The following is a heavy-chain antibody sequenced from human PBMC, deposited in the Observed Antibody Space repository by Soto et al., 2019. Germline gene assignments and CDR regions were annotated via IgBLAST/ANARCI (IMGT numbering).Heavy chain of an antibody. V-gene: IGHV3-11*04. Sequence: PGGSLRLSCAASGFTFSDYYMSWIRQAPGKGLEWVSYISSSGTTIYYADSVKGRFTISRDNSKNTLYLQMNSLRAEDTAVYYCAKDLVAMVLHTWGQGTMVTVSS. CDR2: ISSSGTTI. J-gene: IGHJ3*01. D-gene: IGHD5-18*01. CDR1: GFTFSDYY. CDR3: AKDLVAMVLHT.